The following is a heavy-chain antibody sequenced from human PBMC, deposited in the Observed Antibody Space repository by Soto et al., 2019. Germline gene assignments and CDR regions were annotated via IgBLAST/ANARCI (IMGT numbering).Heavy chain of an antibody. J-gene: IGHJ4*02. CDR3: ASFPNCSGGSYHNPFDY. D-gene: IGHD2-15*01. V-gene: IGHV4-34*01. Sequence: QVQLQQWGAGLLKATETLSLTCAVYGGSFSGYYWSWIRQPPGKGLEWIGEINHSGSTNYNPSLKSRVSISVDTSKNQFSLKLSSVTAADTAVYYCASFPNCSGGSYHNPFDYWGQGTLVTVSS. CDR1: GGSFSGYY. CDR2: INHSGST.